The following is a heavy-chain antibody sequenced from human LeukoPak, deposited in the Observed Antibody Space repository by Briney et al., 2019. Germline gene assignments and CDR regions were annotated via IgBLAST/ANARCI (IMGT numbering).Heavy chain of an antibody. V-gene: IGHV1-18*01. J-gene: IGHJ6*02. CDR1: GYTFTSYG. D-gene: IGHD3-3*01. Sequence: EASVKVSCKASGYTFTSYGISWVRQAPGQGLEWMGWISAYNGNTNYAQKLQGRVTMTTDTSTSTAYMELRSLRSDDTAVYYCARSYDFWSGYYPPTYYYYGMDVWGQGTTVTVSS. CDR2: ISAYNGNT. CDR3: ARSYDFWSGYYPPTYYYYGMDV.